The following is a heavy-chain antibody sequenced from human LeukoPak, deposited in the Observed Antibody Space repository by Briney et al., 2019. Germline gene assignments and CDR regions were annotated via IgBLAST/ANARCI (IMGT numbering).Heavy chain of an antibody. Sequence: ASVRVSCKASGYTFTGYYMHWVRQAPGQGLEWMGWINPNSGGTNYAQKFQGRVTMTRDTFISTVYMELSSLRSEDTAVYYCARDRLPAADNWFDPWGQGTLVTVSS. CDR1: GYTFTGYY. V-gene: IGHV1-2*02. J-gene: IGHJ5*02. D-gene: IGHD2-2*01. CDR2: INPNSGGT. CDR3: ARDRLPAADNWFDP.